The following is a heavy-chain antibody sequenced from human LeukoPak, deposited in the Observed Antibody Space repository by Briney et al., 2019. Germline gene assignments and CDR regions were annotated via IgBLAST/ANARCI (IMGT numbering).Heavy chain of an antibody. Sequence: GGSLRLSCAASGFTFSSYWMSWVRQAPGKGLEWVANIKQDGSEKYYVDSVKGRFTISRDNAKNSLYLQMHSLRAEDTAVYYCARCGYSSYFDYWGQGTLVTVSS. CDR1: GFTFSSYW. V-gene: IGHV3-7*01. D-gene: IGHD4-11*01. CDR2: IKQDGSEK. CDR3: ARCGYSSYFDY. J-gene: IGHJ4*02.